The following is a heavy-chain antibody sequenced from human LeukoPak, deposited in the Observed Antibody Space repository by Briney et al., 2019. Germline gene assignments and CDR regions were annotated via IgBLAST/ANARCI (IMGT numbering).Heavy chain of an antibody. CDR2: VSGGGRST. J-gene: IGHJ4*02. V-gene: IGHV3-23*01. CDR3: ARDPVAVTGTFYFDY. D-gene: IGHD6-19*01. Sequence: LPGGSLRLSCAASGLTFSNYAMNWVRQAPGKGLEWVSGVSGGGRSTYYADSVKGRFTISRDNSKNTLYLQMNSLRAEDTAVYYCARDPVAVTGTFYFDYWGQGTLVTVSS. CDR1: GLTFSNYA.